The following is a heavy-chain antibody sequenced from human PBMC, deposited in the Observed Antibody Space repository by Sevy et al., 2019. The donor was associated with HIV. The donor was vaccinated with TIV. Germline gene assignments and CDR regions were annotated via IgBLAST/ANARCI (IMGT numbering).Heavy chain of an antibody. CDR2: IKQDGSEK. J-gene: IGHJ4*02. Sequence: GGSLRLSCAASGFTFSSYWMSWVRQAPGKGLEWVANIKQDGSEKYYVDSVKGRFTISRDNAKNSLYLQMNSLRAEDTAVYYCARTFGVVIRRTSYYFDYRGQGTLVTVSS. CDR3: ARTFGVVIRRTSYYFDY. D-gene: IGHD3-3*01. CDR1: GFTFSSYW. V-gene: IGHV3-7*01.